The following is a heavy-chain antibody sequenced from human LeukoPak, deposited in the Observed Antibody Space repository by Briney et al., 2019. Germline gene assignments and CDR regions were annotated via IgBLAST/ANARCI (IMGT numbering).Heavy chain of an antibody. CDR3: ARDANDWLSHSRGIFDP. CDR2: INTNTGNP. D-gene: IGHD3-9*01. V-gene: IGHV7-4-1*02. CDR1: GYTFTSYA. Sequence: GASVKVSCKASGYTFTSYAMNWVRQAPGQGLEWMGWINTNTGNPTYAQGFTGRFVFSLDTSVSTAYLQISSLKAEDTAVYYCARDANDWLSHSRGIFDPWGQGTLVTVSS. J-gene: IGHJ5*02.